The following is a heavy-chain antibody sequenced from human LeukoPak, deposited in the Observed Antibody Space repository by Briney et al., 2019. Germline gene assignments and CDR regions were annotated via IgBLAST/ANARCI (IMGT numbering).Heavy chain of an antibody. CDR1: GFTFTNAW. V-gene: IGHV3-15*01. J-gene: IGHJ4*02. CDR3: TTDLGTYYHGSQRLIPIDY. D-gene: IGHD3-10*01. CDR2: IKSKTDGETT. Sequence: GGSLRLSCVDSGFTFTNAWMSWVRQAPGRGLEWIGRIKSKTDGETTNYAEPVRGRFTISRDDSKSAVYLQMNSLKIEDTAVYYCTTDLGTYYHGSQRLIPIDYWGQGTLVTVSS.